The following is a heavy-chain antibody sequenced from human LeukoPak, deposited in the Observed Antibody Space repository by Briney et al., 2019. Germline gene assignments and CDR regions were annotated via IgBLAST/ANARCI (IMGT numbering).Heavy chain of an antibody. CDR1: GFTFRTYS. CDR2: ISSSSSYI. J-gene: IGHJ3*02. D-gene: IGHD1-14*01. Sequence: GGSLRLSCAASGFTFRTYSMNWVRQAPGKGLEWVSSISSSSSYIYYADSLKGRFTISRDNAKNSLYLQMNGLRAEDTAVYYCARNHDSKAGIDAFDIWGQGTMVTVSS. CDR3: ARNHDSKAGIDAFDI. V-gene: IGHV3-21*01.